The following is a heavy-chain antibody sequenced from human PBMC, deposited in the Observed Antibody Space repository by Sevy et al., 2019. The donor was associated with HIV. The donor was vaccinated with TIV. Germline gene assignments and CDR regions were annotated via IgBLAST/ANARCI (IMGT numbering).Heavy chain of an antibody. V-gene: IGHV4-59*01. CDR2: IYYTGST. Sequence: SETLSLTCTVSGGSISAYYWSWIRQPQGKPLEYIGYIYYTGSTNYNSSLKSRVTISVDTSKNQFSLKLNSVTAADTAVYFCARAPPVRSGYDSLNWFDPWGHGTLVTVSS. D-gene: IGHD5-12*01. J-gene: IGHJ5*02. CDR3: ARAPPVRSGYDSLNWFDP. CDR1: GGSISAYY.